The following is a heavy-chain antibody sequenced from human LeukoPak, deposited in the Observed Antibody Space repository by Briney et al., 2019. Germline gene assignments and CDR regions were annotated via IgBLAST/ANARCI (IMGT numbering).Heavy chain of an antibody. CDR1: GFTFNTYW. Sequence: PGGSLRLSCAASGFTFNTYWMHWVRQAPGKGLVWVSRINSDGSTTNYADSVKGRFTISRDNAKNTLYLQVNSLRAEDTAVYYCARRGYNYGHVDYWGQGTLVTVSS. D-gene: IGHD5-18*01. V-gene: IGHV3-74*01. CDR2: INSDGSTT. J-gene: IGHJ4*02. CDR3: ARRGYNYGHVDY.